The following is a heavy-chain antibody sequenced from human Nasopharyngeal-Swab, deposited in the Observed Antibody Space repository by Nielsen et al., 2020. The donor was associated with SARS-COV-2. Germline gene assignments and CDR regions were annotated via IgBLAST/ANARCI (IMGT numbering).Heavy chain of an antibody. J-gene: IGHJ3*02. CDR2: IKQDGSEK. D-gene: IGHD2-15*01. V-gene: IGHV3-7*01. CDR3: ARWAGRDAFIS. Sequence: GESLKISCAASGFTFSSYWMSWVRQAPGKGLEWVANIKQDGSEKYYVDSVKGRFTISRDNAKNSLYLQMNSLRAEDTAVYYCARWAGRDAFISGAKGQWSPSLQ. CDR1: GFTFSSYW.